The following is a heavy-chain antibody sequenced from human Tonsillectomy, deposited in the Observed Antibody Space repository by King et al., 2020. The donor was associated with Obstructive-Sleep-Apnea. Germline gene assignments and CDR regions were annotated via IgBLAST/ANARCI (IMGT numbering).Heavy chain of an antibody. J-gene: IGHJ5*02. D-gene: IGHD1-26*01. Sequence: QLQESGPRLVKPSETLSLICTVSGGSITSGSYYWGWVRQPPGKGLEWIASISHSGRTFYSPSLESRVSISVDTSKNQFSLKLKSVTAADTAVYYCAREAGETGARWFDPGGQGTLVTVSS. V-gene: IGHV4-39*07. CDR1: GGSITSGSYY. CDR2: ISHSGRT. CDR3: AREAGETGARWFDP.